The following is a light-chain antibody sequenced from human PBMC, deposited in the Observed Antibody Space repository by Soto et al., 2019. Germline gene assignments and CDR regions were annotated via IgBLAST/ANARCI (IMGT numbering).Light chain of an antibody. Sequence: DIQMTQSPSSLSASVGDRVTITCRASQGIRNDLAWYQHTSGKPPKRLIYGASTLERGVTSRFSGSEDGTDFTLTISSLQPEDFTTYYCFQSNSYPLTFGQGTKL. CDR3: FQSNSYPLT. J-gene: IGKJ2*01. CDR1: QGIRND. CDR2: GAS. V-gene: IGKV1-17*01.